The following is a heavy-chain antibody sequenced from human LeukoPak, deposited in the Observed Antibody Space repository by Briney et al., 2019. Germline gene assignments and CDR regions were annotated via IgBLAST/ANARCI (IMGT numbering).Heavy chain of an antibody. D-gene: IGHD6-13*01. CDR1: GGSISSGGYY. CDR2: IYYSGST. CDR3: ARVGPNYSSRRYYFDY. J-gene: IGHJ4*02. V-gene: IGHV4-31*03. Sequence: SETLSLTCTVSGGSISSGGYYWSWIRQHPGKGLEWIGYIYYSGSTYYNPSLKSRVTISVDTSKNQFSLKLSSVTAADTAVYYCARVGPNYSSRRYYFDYWGQGTLVTVSS.